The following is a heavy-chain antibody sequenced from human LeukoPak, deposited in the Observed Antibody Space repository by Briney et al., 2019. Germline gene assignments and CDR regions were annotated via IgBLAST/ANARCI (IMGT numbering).Heavy chain of an antibody. D-gene: IGHD3-10*01. CDR1: GFTFSGYS. Sequence: GGSLRLSCAASGFTFSGYSMNWVRQAPGKGLEWVSFISGSSSYIYHADSVKGRFTISRDNAKNSLYLQMNSLRAEDTAVYYCAKCGSGSNFDYWGQGILVTVSS. CDR3: AKCGSGSNFDY. J-gene: IGHJ4*02. V-gene: IGHV3-21*01. CDR2: ISGSSSYI.